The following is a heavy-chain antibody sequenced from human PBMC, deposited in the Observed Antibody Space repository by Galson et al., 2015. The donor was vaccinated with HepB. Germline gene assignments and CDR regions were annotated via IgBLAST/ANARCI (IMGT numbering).Heavy chain of an antibody. CDR2: ISYDGSNK. Sequence: SLRLSCAASGFTFSSYAMHWVRQAPGKGLEWVAVISYDGSNKYYADSVKGRFTISRDNSKNTLYLQMNSLRAEDTAVYYCARCTSGESTSCYNAFDIWGQGTMVTVSS. D-gene: IGHD2-2*02. J-gene: IGHJ3*02. CDR3: ARCTSGESTSCYNAFDI. V-gene: IGHV3-30-3*01. CDR1: GFTFSSYA.